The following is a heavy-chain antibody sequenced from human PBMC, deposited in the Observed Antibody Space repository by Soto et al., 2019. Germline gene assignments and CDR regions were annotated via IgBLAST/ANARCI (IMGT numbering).Heavy chain of an antibody. Sequence: QMQLVQSGPEVKKPGTSVKVSCKASGFTFTSSAVQWVRQARGQRLEWIGWIVVGSGNTNYAQKFQERVTITRDMSTSTAYMELSSLGSEDTAVYYCAADGRGGGWYSYGMDVWGQGTTVTVSS. CDR1: GFTFTSSA. J-gene: IGHJ6*02. D-gene: IGHD6-19*01. CDR2: IVVGSGNT. CDR3: AADGRGGGWYSYGMDV. V-gene: IGHV1-58*01.